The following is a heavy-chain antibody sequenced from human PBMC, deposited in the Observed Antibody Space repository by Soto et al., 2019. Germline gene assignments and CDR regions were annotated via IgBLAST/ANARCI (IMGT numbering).Heavy chain of an antibody. D-gene: IGHD3-16*01. CDR3: ARLIGNSWLDS. CDR2: TYYRSRWQT. V-gene: IGHV6-1*01. Sequence: QVQLQQSGPGLVKPSQTLSLTCAISGDSVSSNDATWDWIRQSPSRGLEWLGRTYYRSRWQTDYEISVKRRININQDTSNNQVSLQLNSVTPDDTAVYYCARLIGNSWLDSWGQGTLVTVSS. J-gene: IGHJ5*01. CDR1: GDSVSSNDAT.